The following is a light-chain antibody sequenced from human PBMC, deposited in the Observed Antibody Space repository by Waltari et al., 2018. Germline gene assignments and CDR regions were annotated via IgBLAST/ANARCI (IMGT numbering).Light chain of an antibody. CDR3: QQYYVWPPIT. J-gene: IGKJ4*01. V-gene: IGKV3-15*01. Sequence: VLLTQSPASLSVSPGDTVLLSCRPSQSVRTNLVWYQQKAGQAPRPLIYGASTRASGVPSRFSGSGSETDFTLIISSLQSEDAAVYFCQQYYVWPPITFGGGTKLEI. CDR1: QSVRTN. CDR2: GAS.